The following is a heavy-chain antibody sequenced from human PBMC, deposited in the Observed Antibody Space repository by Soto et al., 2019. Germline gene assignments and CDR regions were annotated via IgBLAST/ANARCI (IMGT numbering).Heavy chain of an antibody. Sequence: QVQLVESGGGVVQPRRSLRLSCAASGFTFSSYGMHWVRQAPGKGLEWVAVISYDGSNKYYADSVKGRFTISRDNSKNTLYLQMNSVRAEDTAVYYCAKDRLRSSWYNYHGMDVWGQGTTVTVSS. CDR3: AKDRLRSSWYNYHGMDV. D-gene: IGHD6-13*01. CDR1: GFTFSSYG. V-gene: IGHV3-30*18. J-gene: IGHJ6*02. CDR2: ISYDGSNK.